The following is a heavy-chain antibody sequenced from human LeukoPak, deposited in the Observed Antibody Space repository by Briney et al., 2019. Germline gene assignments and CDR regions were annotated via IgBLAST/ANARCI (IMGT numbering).Heavy chain of an antibody. J-gene: IGHJ4*02. Sequence: GGSLRLSCAASGFTFSSYGMHWVRQAPGKGLEWVAVISYDGSNKYYADSVKGRFTISRDNSKNTLYLQMNSLRAEDTAVYYCAKDSYDFWSGYRNLDYWGQGTLVTVSS. V-gene: IGHV3-30*18. CDR2: ISYDGSNK. CDR3: AKDSYDFWSGYRNLDY. D-gene: IGHD3-3*01. CDR1: GFTFSSYG.